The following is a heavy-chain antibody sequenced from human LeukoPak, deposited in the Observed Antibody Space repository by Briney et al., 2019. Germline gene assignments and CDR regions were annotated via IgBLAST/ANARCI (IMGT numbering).Heavy chain of an antibody. J-gene: IGHJ4*02. CDR1: GYTFTGDY. CDR3: ATIAAAGLPNDY. D-gene: IGHD6-13*01. Sequence: ASVKVSCKXSGYTFTGDYMHWVRQAPGKGLEWMGGFDPEDGETIYAQKFQGRVTMTEDTSTDTAYMELSSLRSEDTAVYYCATIAAAGLPNDYWGQGTLVTVSS. CDR2: FDPEDGET. V-gene: IGHV1-24*01.